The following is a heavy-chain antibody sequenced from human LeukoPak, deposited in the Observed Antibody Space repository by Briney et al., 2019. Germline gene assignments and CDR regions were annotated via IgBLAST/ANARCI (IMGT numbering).Heavy chain of an antibody. D-gene: IGHD3-22*01. J-gene: IGHJ3*02. CDR1: GFTFDDYG. CDR2: IKWNGGST. CDR3: ASNRYYYYSSGYTDGAFDI. V-gene: IGHV3-20*04. Sequence: GGSLRRSCAASGFTFDDYGMSWVRQAPGKGLESVSGIKWNGGSTGYADSVKGRFTISRDNAKNSLYLQMNSLRAEDTALYYCASNRYYYYSSGYTDGAFDIWGQGTMVTVSS.